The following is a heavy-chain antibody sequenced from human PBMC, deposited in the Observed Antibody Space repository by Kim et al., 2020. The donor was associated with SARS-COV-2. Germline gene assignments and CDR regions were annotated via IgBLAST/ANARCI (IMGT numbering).Heavy chain of an antibody. CDR2: IRSKAYGGTT. J-gene: IGHJ6*03. CDR1: GFTFGDYA. Sequence: GGSLRLSCTASGFTFGDYAMSWVRQAPGKGLEWVGFIRSKAYGGTTEYAASVKGRFTISRDDSKSIAYLQMNSLKTEDTAVYYCTRDPFEDTIVAAMVSRPRYYYYMDVWGKGTAVTVSS. CDR3: TRDPFEDTIVAAMVSRPRYYYYMDV. V-gene: IGHV3-49*04. D-gene: IGHD5-18*01.